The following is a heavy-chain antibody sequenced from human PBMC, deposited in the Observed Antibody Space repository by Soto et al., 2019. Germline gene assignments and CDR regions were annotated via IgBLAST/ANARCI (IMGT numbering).Heavy chain of an antibody. Sequence: QVQLQESGPGLVKPSETLSLTCTVSGGSISSYYWSWIRQPAGKGLERIGRIYTSGRTNYNPSLKSRVTMSVVTSQNQFSLKLSSVTAADTAVYYCARGHIVVTVWDYWYFDLWGRGTLVTVSS. J-gene: IGHJ2*01. D-gene: IGHD5-12*01. CDR2: IYTSGRT. CDR1: GGSISSYY. V-gene: IGHV4-4*07. CDR3: ARGHIVVTVWDYWYFDL.